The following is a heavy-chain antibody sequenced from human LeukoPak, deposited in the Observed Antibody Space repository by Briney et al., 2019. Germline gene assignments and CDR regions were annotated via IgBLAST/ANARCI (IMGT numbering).Heavy chain of an antibody. D-gene: IGHD3-10*01. CDR2: ISYDGSNK. V-gene: IGHV3-30*04. CDR3: AREIFLPAGAHSTYYYGSGSYYNWFDP. Sequence: GRSLRLSCAASGFNFSSYAIHWVRQAPGKGLEWVAVISYDGSNKYYADSVKGRFTISRDNAKNSLYLQMNSLRAEDTAVYYCAREIFLPAGAHSTYYYGSGSYYNWFDPWGQGTLVTVSS. CDR1: GFNFSSYA. J-gene: IGHJ5*02.